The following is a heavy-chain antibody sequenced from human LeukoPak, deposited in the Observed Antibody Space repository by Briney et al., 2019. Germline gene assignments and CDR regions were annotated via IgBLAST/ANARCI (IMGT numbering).Heavy chain of an antibody. CDR2: ISTDGTVT. D-gene: IGHD6-19*01. CDR1: GFTFSKYC. J-gene: IGHJ4*02. V-gene: IGHV3-74*01. Sequence: PGGSLRLFCAASGFTFSKYCMLWVRQAPGKGLERVSRISTDGTVTIYADSVKGRFTVSRDNADNTMFLQMNSVRDEDTAVYYCATKQWLAPPPDSWGQGTPVTVSS. CDR3: ATKQWLAPPPDS.